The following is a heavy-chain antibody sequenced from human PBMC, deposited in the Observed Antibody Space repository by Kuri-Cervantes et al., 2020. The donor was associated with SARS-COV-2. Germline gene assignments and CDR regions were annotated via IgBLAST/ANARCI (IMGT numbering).Heavy chain of an antibody. D-gene: IGHD6-13*01. Sequence: SETLSLTCTVSGGSISSGDYYWSWIRQPPGKGLEWIGYIYYSGSTNYNPSLKSRVTISVDTSKNQFSLKLSSVTAADTAVYYCARASYQQLVHGWYFDLWGRGTLVTVSS. V-gene: IGHV4-61*08. CDR1: GGSISSGDYY. CDR3: ARASYQQLVHGWYFDL. J-gene: IGHJ2*01. CDR2: IYYSGST.